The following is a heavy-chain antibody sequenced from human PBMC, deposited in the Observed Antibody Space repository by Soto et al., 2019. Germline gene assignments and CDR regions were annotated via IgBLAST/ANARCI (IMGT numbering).Heavy chain of an antibody. D-gene: IGHD2-2*01. CDR1: GGSISSSNW. Sequence: SETLSLTCAVSGGSISSSNWWSWVRQPPGKGLEWIGEIYHSGSTNYNPSLKSRVTISVDKSKNQFSLKLSSVTAADTAVYYCASHRHSSTSCYAKDGYSSSCPKGDYWGQGTLVTVSS. CDR2: IYHSGST. V-gene: IGHV4-4*02. J-gene: IGHJ4*02. CDR3: ASHRHSSTSCYAKDGYSSSCPKGDY.